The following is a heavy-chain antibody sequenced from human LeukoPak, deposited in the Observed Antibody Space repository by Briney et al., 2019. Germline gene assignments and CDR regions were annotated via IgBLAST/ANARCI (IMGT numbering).Heavy chain of an antibody. CDR3: ARASGYSGYDLYYYYGMDV. J-gene: IGHJ6*04. CDR1: GFTFSSYG. V-gene: IGHV3-48*03. D-gene: IGHD5-12*01. Sequence: GGSLRLSCAASGFTFSSYGMNWVRQAPGKGLEWVSYISSSGSTIYYAGSVKGRFTISRDNAKNSLYLQMNSLRAEDTAVYYCARASGYSGYDLYYYYGMDVWGKGTTVTVSS. CDR2: ISSSGSTI.